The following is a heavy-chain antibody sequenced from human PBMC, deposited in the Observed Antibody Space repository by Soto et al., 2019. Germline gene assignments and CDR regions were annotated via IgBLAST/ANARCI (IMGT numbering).Heavy chain of an antibody. V-gene: IGHV3-23*01. CDR2: ISGSGGST. CDR3: AKGGAVTMVRGVPGLGNYMDV. D-gene: IGHD3-10*01. CDR1: GFTFSSYA. J-gene: IGHJ6*03. Sequence: GGSLRLSCAASGFTFSSYAMSWVRQAPGKGLEWVSAISGSGGSTYYADSVKGRFTISRDNSKNTLYLQMNSLRAEDTAVYYCAKGGAVTMVRGVPGLGNYMDVWGKGTTVTVSS.